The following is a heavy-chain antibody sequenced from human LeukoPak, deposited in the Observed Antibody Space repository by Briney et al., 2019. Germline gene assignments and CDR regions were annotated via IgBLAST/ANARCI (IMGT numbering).Heavy chain of an antibody. D-gene: IGHD1-26*01. V-gene: IGHV3-33*01. Sequence: GGSLRLSFAASGFTFSSYGMNWVRQSPGKGLEWVAVIWSDGSNKYYADSVKGRFTISRDNSKNTLYLQMNSLRAEDTAVYYCARGSGSFSGGFDYWGQGTLVTVSS. CDR3: ARGSGSFSGGFDY. CDR1: GFTFSSYG. J-gene: IGHJ4*02. CDR2: IWSDGSNK.